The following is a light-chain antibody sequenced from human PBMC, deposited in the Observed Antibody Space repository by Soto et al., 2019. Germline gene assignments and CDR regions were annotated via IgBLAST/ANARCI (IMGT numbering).Light chain of an antibody. CDR1: ESIISDY. CDR3: QQFGRSPL. CDR2: ATS. V-gene: IGKV3-20*01. J-gene: IGKJ5*01. Sequence: ELVLTQSPGTLSLSPGETATLACRASESIISDYSAWYQHKPGQSPRLLIYATSKRATGIPDRFSGIGSETDFTLTISRLEPEDFALYYCQQFGRSPLFGQGTRLEFK.